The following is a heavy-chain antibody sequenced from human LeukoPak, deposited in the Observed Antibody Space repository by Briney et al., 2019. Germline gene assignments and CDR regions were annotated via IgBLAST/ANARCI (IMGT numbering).Heavy chain of an antibody. CDR3: ARDSYYDFWSGYIIDY. V-gene: IGHV1-18*01. D-gene: IGHD3-3*01. Sequence: GASVKVSCKASGYTFTSYGISWVRQAPGQGLEWMGWISAYNGNTNYAQKLQGRVTMTTDTSTSTAYMELRSLRSDDTAVYYCARDSYYDFWSGYIIDYWGQGTLVTVSP. CDR1: GYTFTSYG. CDR2: ISAYNGNT. J-gene: IGHJ4*02.